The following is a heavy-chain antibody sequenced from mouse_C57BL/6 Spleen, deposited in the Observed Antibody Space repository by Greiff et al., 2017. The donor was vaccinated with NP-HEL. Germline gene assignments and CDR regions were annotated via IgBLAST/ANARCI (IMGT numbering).Heavy chain of an antibody. Sequence: QVQLQQPGAELVKPGASVKLSCKASGYTFTSYWMHWVKQRPGQGLEWIGMIHPNSGSTNYNEKFKSKATLTVDKSSSTAYMQLSSLTSEDSAVYYCARCHDGYYVFAYWGQGTLVTVSA. CDR2: IHPNSGST. CDR1: GYTFTSYW. V-gene: IGHV1-64*01. J-gene: IGHJ3*01. CDR3: ARCHDGYYVFAY. D-gene: IGHD2-3*01.